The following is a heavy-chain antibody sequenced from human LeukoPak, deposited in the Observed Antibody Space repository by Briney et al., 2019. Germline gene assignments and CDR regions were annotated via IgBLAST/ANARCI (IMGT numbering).Heavy chain of an antibody. CDR2: TYRGGST. V-gene: IGHV3-53*01. Sequence: PGGSRRLSCAASGFTVSSNYMSWVRQAPGKGLEWASVTYRGGSTYYADSVKGRFTISRDNSKNTLYLQMSSLRAEDTAVYYCARIRGGWYIDFWGQGTLVTVSS. CDR1: GFTVSSNY. D-gene: IGHD3-10*01. J-gene: IGHJ4*02. CDR3: ARIRGGWYIDF.